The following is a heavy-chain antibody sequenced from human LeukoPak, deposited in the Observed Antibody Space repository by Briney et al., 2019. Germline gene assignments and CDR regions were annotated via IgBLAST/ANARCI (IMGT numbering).Heavy chain of an antibody. CDR2: VSISGDNT. CDR3: ARGRGRNPSGYYYYMDV. J-gene: IGHJ6*03. V-gene: IGHV3-23*01. CDR1: GFTFGDYA. Sequence: GGSLRLSCTASGFTFGDYAMSWFRQAPEKGLEWVSSVSISGDNTYYSDSVKGRFTISRDNSKDTLDLLMSSLRADGTAVYYCARGRGRNPSGYYYYMDVWGKGTTVTVSS. D-gene: IGHD2-15*01.